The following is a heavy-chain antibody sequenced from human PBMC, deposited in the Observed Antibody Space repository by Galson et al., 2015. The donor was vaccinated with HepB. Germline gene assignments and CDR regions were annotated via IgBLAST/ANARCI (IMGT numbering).Heavy chain of an antibody. J-gene: IGHJ4*02. Sequence: SVKVSCKASGGTFSSYAISWVRQAPGQGLEWMGGIIPIFGTANYAQKFQGRVTITADESTSTAYMELSSLRSEDTAVYYCARDFGVGATISAFFDHWGQGTLVTVSS. V-gene: IGHV1-69*13. CDR3: ARDFGVGATISAFFDH. D-gene: IGHD1-26*01. CDR1: GGTFSSYA. CDR2: IIPIFGTA.